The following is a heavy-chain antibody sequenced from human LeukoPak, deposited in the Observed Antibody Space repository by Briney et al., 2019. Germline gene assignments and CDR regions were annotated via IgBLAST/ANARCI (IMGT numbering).Heavy chain of an antibody. V-gene: IGHV3-43*02. CDR1: GFTFDDYA. CDR2: ISGDGDST. CDR3: AKDRVAAAGLYWYFDL. J-gene: IGHJ2*01. Sequence: GGSLRLSCAASGFTFDDYAMHWVRQAPGKGLEWVSLISGDGDSTYYAESVKGRFTISRDNSKNSLYLQMNSLRTEDTALYYCAKDRVAAAGLYWYFDLWGRGTLVTVSS. D-gene: IGHD6-13*01.